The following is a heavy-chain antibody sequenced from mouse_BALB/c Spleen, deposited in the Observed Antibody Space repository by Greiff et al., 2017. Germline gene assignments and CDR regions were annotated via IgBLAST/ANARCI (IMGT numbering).Heavy chain of an antibody. Sequence: VQLKESGAELVRPGALVKLSCKASGFNIKDYYMHWVKQRPEQGLEWIGWIDPENGNTIYDPKFQGKASITADTSSNTAYLQLSSLTSEDTAVYYCARLKGDYWGQGTSVTVSS. CDR3: ARLKGDY. J-gene: IGHJ4*01. CDR1: GFNIKDYY. CDR2: IDPENGNT. V-gene: IGHV14-1*02.